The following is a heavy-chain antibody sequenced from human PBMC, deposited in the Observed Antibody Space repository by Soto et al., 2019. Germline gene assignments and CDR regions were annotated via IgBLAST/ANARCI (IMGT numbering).Heavy chain of an antibody. CDR1: GYTFTSYY. CDR3: ARGLFTMVRGVIIISQDEDAFDI. J-gene: IGHJ3*02. V-gene: IGHV1-46*01. Sequence: ASVKVSCKASGYTFTSYYMHWVRQAPGQGLEWMGIINPSGGSTSYAQKFQGRVTMTRDTSTSTVYMELSSLRSEDTAVYYCARGLFTMVRGVIIISQDEDAFDIWGQGTMVTVSS. CDR2: INPSGGST. D-gene: IGHD3-10*01.